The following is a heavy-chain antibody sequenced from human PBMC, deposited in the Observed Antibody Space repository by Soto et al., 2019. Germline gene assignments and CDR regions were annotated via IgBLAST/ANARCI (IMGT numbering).Heavy chain of an antibody. D-gene: IGHD3-22*01. J-gene: IGHJ3*02. CDR2: IYTSGSS. CDR1: GGSISSYY. V-gene: IGHV4-4*07. Sequence: SETLSLTCTVSGGSISSYYWSWIRQPAGKGLEWIGRIYTSGSSNYNPSLKSRVTMSVDTSKNQFSLKLSSVTAADTAVYYCAREGDYDSSGYYHSDAFDIWGQGTMVTVS. CDR3: AREGDYDSSGYYHSDAFDI.